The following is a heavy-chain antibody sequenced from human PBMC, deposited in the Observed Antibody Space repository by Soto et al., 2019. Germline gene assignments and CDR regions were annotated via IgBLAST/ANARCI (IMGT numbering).Heavy chain of an antibody. CDR2: INAGNGNT. Sequence: QVQLVQSGAEVKKHGASVKVSCKASGYTFTSYAMHWVREAPGQRLEWMGWINAGNGNTKYSQKFQGRVTITRDTSASTAYMELSSLRSEDTAVYYCARVHYDILTGYYRWFDPWGQGTLVTVSS. V-gene: IGHV1-3*01. D-gene: IGHD3-9*01. CDR3: ARVHYDILTGYYRWFDP. CDR1: GYTFTSYA. J-gene: IGHJ5*02.